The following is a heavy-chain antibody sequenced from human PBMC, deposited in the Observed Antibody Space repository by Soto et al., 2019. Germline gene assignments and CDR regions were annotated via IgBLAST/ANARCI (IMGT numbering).Heavy chain of an antibody. CDR2: ISGSGGST. V-gene: IGHV3-23*01. Sequence: GGSLRLSCAASGFTFSSYAMSWVRQAPGKGLEWVSAISGSGGSTYYADSVKGRFTISRDNSKNTLYLQMNSLRAEDTAVYYCAKGPETYYYDSSGYYYNYWGQGTLVTVSS. CDR1: GFTFSSYA. CDR3: AKGPETYYYDSSGYYYNY. D-gene: IGHD3-22*01. J-gene: IGHJ4*02.